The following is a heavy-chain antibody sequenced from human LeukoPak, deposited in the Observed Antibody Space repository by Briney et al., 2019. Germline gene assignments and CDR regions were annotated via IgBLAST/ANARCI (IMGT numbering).Heavy chain of an antibody. CDR3: ARDPRIAAASDY. D-gene: IGHD6-13*01. Sequence: PGGSLRPSCAASGFTFSSYSMNWVRQAPGKGLEWVSFISSGSSYIYYADSVKGRFTISRDNAKNSLYLQMNSLRAEDTAVYYCARDPRIAAASDYWGQGTLVTVSS. J-gene: IGHJ4*02. V-gene: IGHV3-21*01. CDR1: GFTFSSYS. CDR2: ISSGSSYI.